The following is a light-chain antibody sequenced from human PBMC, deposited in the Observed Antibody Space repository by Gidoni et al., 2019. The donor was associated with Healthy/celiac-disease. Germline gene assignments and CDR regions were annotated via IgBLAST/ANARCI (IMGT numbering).Light chain of an antibody. Sequence: EMGWTQSPATLSLSPGERATLSCRASQSVSSYLAWYQQKPGQAPRLLIYDASNRATGIPARFSGSGSGTDFTLTISSLEPEDFAVYYCQQRSNWPPSFGGGTKVEIK. CDR1: QSVSSY. J-gene: IGKJ4*01. V-gene: IGKV3-11*01. CDR2: DAS. CDR3: QQRSNWPPS.